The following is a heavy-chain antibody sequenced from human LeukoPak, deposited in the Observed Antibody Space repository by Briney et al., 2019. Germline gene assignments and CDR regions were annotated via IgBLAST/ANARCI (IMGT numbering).Heavy chain of an antibody. CDR1: GYTFTSYC. Sequence: GASVKVSCKASGYTFTSYCISWVRQAPGQGLEWMGWISAYNGNTNYAQKLQGRVTMTTDTSTSTAYMELRSLRSDDTAVYYCARDWDYYYGSGSYYNWVSYWGQGTLVTVSS. V-gene: IGHV1-18*01. D-gene: IGHD3-10*01. CDR2: ISAYNGNT. J-gene: IGHJ4*02. CDR3: ARDWDYYYGSGSYYNWVSY.